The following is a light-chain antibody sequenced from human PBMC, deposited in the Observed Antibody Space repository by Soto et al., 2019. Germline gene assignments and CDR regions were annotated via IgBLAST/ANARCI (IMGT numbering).Light chain of an antibody. CDR1: SSDVGGYNY. V-gene: IGLV2-14*01. CDR3: SSYTSSSTL. J-gene: IGLJ2*01. CDR2: DVS. Sequence: QSVLTQPASVSGSPGQSITISCTGTSSDVGGYNYVSWYQQHPGKAPKLMIYDVSNRPSGVSNRFSGSKSGNTASLTISGLQAEDEADYYCSSYTSSSTLFGGGTKRPS.